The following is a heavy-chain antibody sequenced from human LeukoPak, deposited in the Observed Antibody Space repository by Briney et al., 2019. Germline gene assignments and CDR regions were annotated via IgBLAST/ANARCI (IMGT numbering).Heavy chain of an antibody. V-gene: IGHV4-39*07. J-gene: IGHJ4*02. CDR1: SGSISSSTYY. CDR2: IYYTGST. Sequence: SETLSLTCTVSSGSISSSTYYWGWIRQPPGKGLEWIGTIYYTGSTYYNPSLKSRVTISVDTSKNQFSLKLTSVTAADTAVYYCARDRYYYDSSARYFDYWGQGTLVTVSS. D-gene: IGHD3-22*01. CDR3: ARDRYYYDSSARYFDY.